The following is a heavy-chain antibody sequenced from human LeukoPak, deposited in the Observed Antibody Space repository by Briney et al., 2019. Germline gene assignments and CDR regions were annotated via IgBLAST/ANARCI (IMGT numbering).Heavy chain of an antibody. CDR1: GFTFNNYA. CDR2: INTDGTRT. Sequence: GGSLRLSCAASGFTFNNYAMSWVRQVPGKGLVWVSRINTDGTRTNYVDSAKGRFTISRDNAKNSLYLQMNSLRAEDTAVYYCARDQGNIVATITSFDYWGQGTLVTVSS. J-gene: IGHJ4*02. D-gene: IGHD5-12*01. CDR3: ARDQGNIVATITSFDY. V-gene: IGHV3-74*01.